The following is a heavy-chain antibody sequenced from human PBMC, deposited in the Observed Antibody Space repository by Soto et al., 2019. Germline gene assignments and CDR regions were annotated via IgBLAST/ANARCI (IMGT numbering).Heavy chain of an antibody. CDR3: ATGDYCNSWNNGHYDY. V-gene: IGHV4-39*07. CDR1: GASISSSSYY. D-gene: IGHD1-1*01. CDR2: IYYDETT. J-gene: IGHJ4*02. Sequence: SETLSLTCTVSGASISSSSYYWGWIRQPPGKGLEWIGSIYYDETTYYNPSLKSRVTTSVDLSKNQFSLILRSVTAADTAVYYCATGDYCNSWNNGHYDYWGQGALVTVYS.